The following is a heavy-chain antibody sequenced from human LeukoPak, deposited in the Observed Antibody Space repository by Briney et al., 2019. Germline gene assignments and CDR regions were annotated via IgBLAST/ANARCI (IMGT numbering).Heavy chain of an antibody. CDR2: FSGSGGST. CDR3: AKGSGYSYGYFDY. D-gene: IGHD5-18*01. V-gene: IGHV3-23*01. Sequence: PGGSLRLSCAASGFTFSSYAMSWVRQAPGKGLEWVSAFSGSGGSTYYADSVKGRFTISRDNSKNTLYLQMNSLRAEDTAVYYCAKGSGYSYGYFDYWGQGTLVTVSS. CDR1: GFTFSSYA. J-gene: IGHJ4*02.